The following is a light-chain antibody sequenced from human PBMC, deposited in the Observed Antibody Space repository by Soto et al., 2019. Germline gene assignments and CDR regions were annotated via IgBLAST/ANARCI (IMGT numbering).Light chain of an antibody. CDR2: EAS. CDR3: QQYNGYWT. CDR1: QSISGS. J-gene: IGKJ1*01. V-gene: IGKV1-5*03. Sequence: DIQMTQSPSTLSASVGDRVTITCRASQSISGSLAWYQQKPGKAPKLLIYEASNLKSGVPSRFSGSGSGIDYTLTISSLQPDDSASYYCQQYNGYWTFGQGTRVEIK.